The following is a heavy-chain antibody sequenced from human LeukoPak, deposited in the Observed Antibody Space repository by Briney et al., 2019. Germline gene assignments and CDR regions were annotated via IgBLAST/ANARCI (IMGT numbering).Heavy chain of an antibody. CDR1: GFTFSSSA. J-gene: IGHJ4*02. V-gene: IGHV3-23*01. CDR2: ISNNGGYT. D-gene: IGHD1-26*01. CDR3: ARAYSGSDIFDY. Sequence: QPGVSLRLSSAASGFTFSSSAMSWVRQAPGKGLEWVSAISNNGGYTYYADSVQGRFTISRDNSKNTLYLQMNSLRAEDTAVYYCARAYSGSDIFDYWGQGTLVTVSS.